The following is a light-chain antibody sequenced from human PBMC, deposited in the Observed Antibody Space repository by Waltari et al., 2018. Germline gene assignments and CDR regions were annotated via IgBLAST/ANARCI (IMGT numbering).Light chain of an antibody. CDR3: SSYAGGSSLM. CDR1: SPDVAGYDP. Sequence: QSALTQPPSASGSPGQSLTIPCTAISPDVAGYDPVFWYQQHPGKAPTLLIYEVTQRPSGVPDRFSGSKSDNTASLAVSGLQAEDEADYYCSSYAGGSSLMFGGGTKLTVL. V-gene: IGLV2-8*01. J-gene: IGLJ3*02. CDR2: EVT.